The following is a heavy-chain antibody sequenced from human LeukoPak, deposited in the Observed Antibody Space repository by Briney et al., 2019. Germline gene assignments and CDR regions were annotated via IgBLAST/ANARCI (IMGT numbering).Heavy chain of an antibody. D-gene: IGHD2-8*01. CDR1: GFAFSGHV. J-gene: IGHJ4*02. V-gene: IGHV3-23*01. CDR3: AKRSSGSWCEN. CDR2: ITAGGTTT. Sequence: GGSLRLSCAASGFAFSGHVMSWVRQPPGKGLEWVSGITAGGTTTYYADSVKGRFTISRDNSKNTLYLQMNTLRAEDTSVYYWAKRSSGSWCENWRQGTRVPVSS.